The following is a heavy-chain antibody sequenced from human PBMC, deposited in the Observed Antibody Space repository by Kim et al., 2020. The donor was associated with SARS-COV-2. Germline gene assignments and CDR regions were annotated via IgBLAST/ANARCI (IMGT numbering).Heavy chain of an antibody. CDR2: LIPSAGST. V-gene: IGHV1-46*01. Sequence: ASVKVSCKASGYTFTNYYIHWVRQAPGQGLEWMGILIPSAGSTSYAQKFQGRLTMTSDTSTRTAYMELTGLRSDDTAVYYCAKALGGDDSWGQGTLVTVSS. CDR3: AKALGGDDS. J-gene: IGHJ4*02. D-gene: IGHD2-15*01. CDR1: GYTFTNYY.